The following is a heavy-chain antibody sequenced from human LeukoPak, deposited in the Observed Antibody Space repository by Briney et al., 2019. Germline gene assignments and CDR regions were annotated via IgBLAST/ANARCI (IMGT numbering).Heavy chain of an antibody. CDR2: IYYSGST. D-gene: IGHD5-18*01. CDR3: ARGVGGGYSYGDWFDP. CDR1: GGSVSSGSYY. J-gene: IGHJ5*02. V-gene: IGHV4-61*01. Sequence: PSETLSLTCTVSGGSVSSGSYYWSWIRQPPGKGLEWIGYIYYSGSTNYNPSLKSRVTISVDTSKNQFSLKLSSVTAADTAVYYCARGVGGGYSYGDWFDPWGQGTLVTVSS.